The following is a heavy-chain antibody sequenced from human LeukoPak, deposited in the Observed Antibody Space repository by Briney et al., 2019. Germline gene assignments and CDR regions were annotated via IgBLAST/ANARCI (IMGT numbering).Heavy chain of an antibody. D-gene: IGHD3-9*01. V-gene: IGHV4-34*01. J-gene: IGHJ5*02. CDR2: INHSGST. CDR1: GGSFSGYY. Sequence: PSETLSLTCAVYGGSFSGYYWSWIRQPPGKGLEWIGEINHSGSTNYNPSLKSRVTISVDTSKNQFSLKLSSVTAADTAVYYCARGWLGYWFDPWGQGTLVTVSS. CDR3: ARGWLGYWFDP.